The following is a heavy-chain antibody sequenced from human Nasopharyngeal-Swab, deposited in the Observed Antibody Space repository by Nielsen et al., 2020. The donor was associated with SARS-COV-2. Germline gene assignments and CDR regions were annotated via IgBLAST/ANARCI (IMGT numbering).Heavy chain of an antibody. J-gene: IGHJ5*02. V-gene: IGHV1-24*01. CDR2: FDPEDGET. Sequence: ASVKVSCKVSGYTLTELSMHWVRQAPGKGLEWMGGFDPEDGETIYAQKFQGRVTMTEDTSTDTAYMELSSLRSEDTAVYYCATSPPYCSSTSCYGWFDPWAREPWSPSPQ. CDR3: ATSPPYCSSTSCYGWFDP. D-gene: IGHD2-2*01. CDR1: GYTLTELS.